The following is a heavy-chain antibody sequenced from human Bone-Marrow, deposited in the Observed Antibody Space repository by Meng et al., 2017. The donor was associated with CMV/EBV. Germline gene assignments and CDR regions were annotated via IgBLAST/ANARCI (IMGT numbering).Heavy chain of an antibody. CDR3: ARTDTEGYCSGTSCFDAFDV. D-gene: IGHD2-15*01. V-gene: IGHV5-51*01. CDR1: GYTFDKYW. J-gene: IGHJ3*01. Sequence: SCKAFGYTFDKYWIGWVRQMPGKGLDWMAIIFPGDSETRYNPSFEGQVTISADKSISTTYLQWSSLKASDTAIYFCARTDTEGYCSGTSCFDAFDVWGQGTVVTVSS. CDR2: IFPGDSET.